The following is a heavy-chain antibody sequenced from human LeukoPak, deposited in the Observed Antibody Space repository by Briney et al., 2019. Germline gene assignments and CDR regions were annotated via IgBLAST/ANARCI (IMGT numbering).Heavy chain of an antibody. Sequence: SETLSLTCAVYGGSFSGYYWSWIRQPPGKGLEWIGEINHSGSTNYNPSLKSRDTISVDTSKNQFSLKLSSVTAADTAVYYCATSLLGTAPAFDIWGQGTMVTVSS. J-gene: IGHJ3*02. CDR2: INHSGST. V-gene: IGHV4-34*01. D-gene: IGHD2-21*02. CDR1: GGSFSGYY. CDR3: ATSLLGTAPAFDI.